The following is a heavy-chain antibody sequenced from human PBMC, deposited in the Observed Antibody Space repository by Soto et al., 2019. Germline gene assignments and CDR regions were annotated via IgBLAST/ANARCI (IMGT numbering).Heavy chain of an antibody. J-gene: IGHJ4*02. CDR2: ISGSGGST. CDR1: GFTFSSYA. V-gene: IGHV3-23*01. D-gene: IGHD7-27*01. Sequence: PGGSLRLSCAASGFTFSSYAMTWVRQAPGKGLEWVSSISGSGGSTYYADSVKGRFTISRDNSRNTLYLQMNSLRADDTAVYYCAKGLSVGISYFDYWGQGTLVTVSS. CDR3: AKGLSVGISYFDY.